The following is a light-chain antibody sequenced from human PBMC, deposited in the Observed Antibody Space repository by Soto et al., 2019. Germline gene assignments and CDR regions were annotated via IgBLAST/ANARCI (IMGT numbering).Light chain of an antibody. V-gene: IGLV4-60*03. CDR2: LEGSGTY. CDR1: SGHSNNI. Sequence: QAVVTQSSSASASLGSSVKLTCTLDSGHSNNIIAWRQQQPGKAPRYLMKLEGSGTYTKGSGVPDRFSGSSSGADRYLTISNLQSEDEAVYHCETWDSNTHSPFGGGTKVTVL. CDR3: ETWDSNTHSP. J-gene: IGLJ2*01.